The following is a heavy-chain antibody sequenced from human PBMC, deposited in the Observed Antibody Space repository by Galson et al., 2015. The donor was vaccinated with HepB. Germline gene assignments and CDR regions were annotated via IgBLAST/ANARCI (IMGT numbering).Heavy chain of an antibody. CDR3: ARDPVAAAGYYFDY. Sequence: LRLSCAASGFTFSSYGMHWVRQAPGKGLEWVAVIWYDGSNKYYADSVKGRFTISRDNSKNTLYLQMNSLRAEDTAVYYCARDPVAAAGYYFDYWGQGTLVTVSS. CDR1: GFTFSSYG. V-gene: IGHV3-33*01. CDR2: IWYDGSNK. D-gene: IGHD6-13*01. J-gene: IGHJ4*02.